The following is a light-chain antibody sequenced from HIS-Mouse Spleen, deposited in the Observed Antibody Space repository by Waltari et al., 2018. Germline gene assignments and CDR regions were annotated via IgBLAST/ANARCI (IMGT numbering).Light chain of an antibody. CDR1: QGISSY. CDR3: QQYYSYPYT. Sequence: AIRMTQSPSSFPASTGDRVTITCRASQGISSYLAWYQQKPGKPPKLLIYAASTLQSGVPSRFSGSGSGTDFTLTISCLQSEDFATYYCQQYYSYPYTFGQGTKLEIK. CDR2: AAS. J-gene: IGKJ2*01. V-gene: IGKV1-8*01.